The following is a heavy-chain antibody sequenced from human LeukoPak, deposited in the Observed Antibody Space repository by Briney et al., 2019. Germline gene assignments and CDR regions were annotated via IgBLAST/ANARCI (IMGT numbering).Heavy chain of an antibody. D-gene: IGHD2-15*01. CDR2: IYHSGKT. CDR1: GYSISSGYH. Sequence: SETLSLTCVVSGYSISSGYHWGWVRQTPGKGLEWIGSIYHSGKTYYNPSLKSRVTISVDTSMNQFSLKLSSVTAADTAVYYCARTLYCSGATCYSPELFHSWGRGTLVTVSS. CDR3: ARTLYCSGATCYSPELFHS. J-gene: IGHJ4*02. V-gene: IGHV4-38-2*01.